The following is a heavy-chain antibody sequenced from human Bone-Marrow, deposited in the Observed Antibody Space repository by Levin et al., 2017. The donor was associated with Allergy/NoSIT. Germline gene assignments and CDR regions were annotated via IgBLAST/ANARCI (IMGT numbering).Heavy chain of an antibody. CDR1: GFTFSSFE. J-gene: IGHJ6*02. CDR3: ARGTYYDFWTHSYGMDV. V-gene: IGHV3-48*03. Sequence: GGSLRLSCATSGFTFSSFEMDWVRQAPGKGLEWVSYISSSGSTVSYADSVKGRFTISRDNTNNSVSLQMNTLRVEDTAVYYCARGTYYDFWTHSYGMDVWGQGTTVTVSS. CDR2: ISSSGSTV. D-gene: IGHD3-3*01.